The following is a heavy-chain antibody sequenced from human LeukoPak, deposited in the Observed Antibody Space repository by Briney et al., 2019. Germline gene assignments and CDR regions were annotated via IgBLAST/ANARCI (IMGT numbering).Heavy chain of an antibody. Sequence: GASVKVSCKASGYTFNGYYMHWVRQAPGQGLEWMGWINPNSGGTNYAQKFQGRVTMTRDTSISTAYMELSRLRSDETAVYYCARTYYYGSGSYSEGAFNIWGQGTMVTVSS. J-gene: IGHJ3*02. V-gene: IGHV1-2*02. CDR2: INPNSGGT. CDR3: ARTYYYGSGSYSEGAFNI. CDR1: GYTFNGYY. D-gene: IGHD3-10*01.